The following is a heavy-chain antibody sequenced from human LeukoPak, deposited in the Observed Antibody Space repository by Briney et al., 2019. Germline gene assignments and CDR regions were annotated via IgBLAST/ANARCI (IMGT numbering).Heavy chain of an antibody. CDR1: GGSISSYY. CDR2: IYYSGST. V-gene: IGHV4-59*12. J-gene: IGHJ4*02. Sequence: PSETLSLTCTVSGGSISSYYWSWIRQPPGKGLEWIGYIYYSGSTNYNPSLKSRVTISVDTSKNQFSLKLSSVTAADTAVYYCARSAFSSSSPPFDYWGQGTLVTVSS. CDR3: ARSAFSSSSPPFDY. D-gene: IGHD6-6*01.